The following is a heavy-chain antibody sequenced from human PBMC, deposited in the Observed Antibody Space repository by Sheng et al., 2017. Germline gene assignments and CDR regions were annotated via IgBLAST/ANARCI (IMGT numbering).Heavy chain of an antibody. J-gene: IGHJ4*02. D-gene: IGHD3-22*01. V-gene: IGHV4-34*01. CDR1: GGSFSGYY. CDR3: ARGRGTMIVVARDYYFDY. CDR2: VNHSGST. Sequence: QVQLQQWGAGLLKPSETLSLTCAVYGGSFSGYYWSWIRQPPREGAWSGLGKVNHSGSTNYNPSLKSRVTISVDTSKNQFSLKLSSVTAADTAVYYCARGRGTMIVVARDYYFDYWGQGTLVTVSS.